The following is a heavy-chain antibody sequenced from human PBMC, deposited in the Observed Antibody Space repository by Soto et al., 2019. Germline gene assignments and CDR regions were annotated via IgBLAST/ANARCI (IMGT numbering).Heavy chain of an antibody. J-gene: IGHJ4*02. V-gene: IGHV3-53*01. D-gene: IGHD2-21*02. CDR3: ARAGVTPDFFDY. CDR2: FESGGSI. Sequence: GAPLRLSXAASGFSVRTNYMSWVRQAPGKGLEWVSVFESGGSIYYADSVKGRFIISRDYARNTVDLQLNSLRADDTAVYYCARAGVTPDFFDYWGQGTLVTVSS. CDR1: GFSVRTNY.